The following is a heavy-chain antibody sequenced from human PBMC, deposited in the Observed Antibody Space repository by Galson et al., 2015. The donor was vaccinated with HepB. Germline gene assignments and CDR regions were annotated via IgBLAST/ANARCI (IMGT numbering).Heavy chain of an antibody. V-gene: IGHV3-30*18. D-gene: IGHD4-17*01. CDR2: ISHDGSNK. J-gene: IGHJ6*02. CDR1: GLTFSSYG. Sequence: SLRLSCAASGLTFSSYGMHWVRQAPGKGLDWVAVISHDGSNKYYGDSVRGRFTISRDNSKNTLYLQMNSLRPEDTAVYFCAKVTMETTMFNGMDVWGQGTTVTVSS. CDR3: AKVTMETTMFNGMDV.